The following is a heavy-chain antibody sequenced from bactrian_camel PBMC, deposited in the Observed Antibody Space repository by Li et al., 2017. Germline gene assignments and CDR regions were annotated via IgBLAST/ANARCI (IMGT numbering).Heavy chain of an antibody. CDR1: GHSRGSNC. J-gene: IGHJ7*01. V-gene: IGHV3S54*01. D-gene: IGHD2*01. Sequence: HVQLVESGGGSVQAGGSLRLSCKVSGHSRGSNCEGWFRQAPGKEREGVAAINASGGRTAYRSSVEGRFTISQDNAKNTLYLQMNDLKPEDTAMYYCGARGSNVVGIHATFYGMEHWGKGTQVTVS. CDR2: INASGGRT.